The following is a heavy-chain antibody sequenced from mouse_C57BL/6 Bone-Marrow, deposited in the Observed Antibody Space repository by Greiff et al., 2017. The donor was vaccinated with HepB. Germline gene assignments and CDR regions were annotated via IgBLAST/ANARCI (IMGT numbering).Heavy chain of an antibody. CDR3: ASFDGYFLYYFDY. CDR1: GYTFTSYW. CDR2: IDPSDSYT. J-gene: IGHJ2*01. V-gene: IGHV1-69*01. Sequence: VQLQQPGAELVMPGASVKLSCKASGYTFTSYWMHWVKQRPGQGLEWIGEIDPSDSYTNYNQKFKGKSTLTVDKSSSTAYMQLSSLTSEDSAVFYCASFDGYFLYYFDYWGQGTTLTVSS. D-gene: IGHD2-3*01.